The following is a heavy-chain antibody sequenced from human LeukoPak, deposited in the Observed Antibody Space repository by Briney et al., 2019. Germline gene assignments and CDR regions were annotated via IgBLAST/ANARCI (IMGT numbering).Heavy chain of an antibody. CDR3: ARGSSTCYFDY. CDR2: IETVDSPT. CDR1: GYIFTSYW. D-gene: IGHD6-13*01. Sequence: GASLQISCKGSGYIFTSYWIGWGRQLPGKGLEWMGTIETVDSPTTESPSFQGQVTISVDKSFRTAYCQWSSLKASDSGIYYCARGSSTCYFDYWGQGTLVTVSS. J-gene: IGHJ4*02. V-gene: IGHV5-51*01.